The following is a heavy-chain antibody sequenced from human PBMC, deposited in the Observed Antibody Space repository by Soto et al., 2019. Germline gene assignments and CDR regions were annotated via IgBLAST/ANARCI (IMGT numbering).Heavy chain of an antibody. CDR3: ARSGEGSGWPPDY. V-gene: IGHV4-34*01. Sequence: QLQLQQWGAGLLKPSETLSLTCAVYGGSFSGYYWSWIRQPPGKGLEWIGEINHSGSTNYNPSLKSRVTISVDTSKNQFSLKLSSVTAADTAVYYCARSGEGSGWPPDYWGQGTLVTVSS. J-gene: IGHJ4*02. CDR1: GGSFSGYY. D-gene: IGHD6-19*01. CDR2: INHSGST.